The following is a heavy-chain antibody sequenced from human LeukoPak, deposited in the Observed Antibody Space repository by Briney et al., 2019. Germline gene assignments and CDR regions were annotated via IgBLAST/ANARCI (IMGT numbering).Heavy chain of an antibody. CDR3: ARLSGTTWRDWLDP. Sequence: PSETLSLTCSVFGGSISGSYWTWIRQPPGKGLEWIGYSHYSGTTNYNPSLKSRVTISVDTSKNQFSLRMTSVTAADTAVYYCARLSGTTWRDWLDPWGQGTLVTVSS. J-gene: IGHJ5*02. CDR1: GGSISGSY. V-gene: IGHV4-59*08. CDR2: SHYSGTT. D-gene: IGHD1-14*01.